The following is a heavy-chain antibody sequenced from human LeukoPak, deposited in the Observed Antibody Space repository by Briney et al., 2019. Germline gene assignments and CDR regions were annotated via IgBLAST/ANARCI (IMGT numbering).Heavy chain of an antibody. CDR1: GGSISSSSYY. CDR2: IYYSGST. CDR3: ATFVLRYFDWFPRAFDI. Sequence: PSETLSPTCTVSGGSISSSSYYWGWIRQPPGKGLEWIGSIYYSGSTYYNPSLKSRVTISVDTSKNQFSLKLSSVTAADTAVYYCATFVLRYFDWFPRAFDIWGQGTMVTVSS. V-gene: IGHV4-39*07. J-gene: IGHJ3*02. D-gene: IGHD3-9*01.